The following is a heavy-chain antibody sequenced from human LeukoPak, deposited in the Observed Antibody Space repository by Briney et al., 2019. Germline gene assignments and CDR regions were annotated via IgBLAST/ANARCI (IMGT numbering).Heavy chain of an antibody. D-gene: IGHD2-21*02. CDR1: GGSISNYY. CDR2: ISYSASS. CDR3: ARSGDWDAFDI. V-gene: IGHV4-59*08. Sequence: SETLSLTCTVSGGSISNYYWSWIRQPTGKGLEWLGYISYSASSNYNPSLKSRVSISVDTSKNQFSLKLSSVTAADTAVYYCARSGDWDAFDIWGQGTMVTVSS. J-gene: IGHJ3*02.